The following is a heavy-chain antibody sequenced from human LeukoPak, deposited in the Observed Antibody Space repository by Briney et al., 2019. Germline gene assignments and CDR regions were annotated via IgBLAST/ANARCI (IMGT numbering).Heavy chain of an antibody. J-gene: IGHJ6*03. Sequence: SVKVSCKASGGTFSSYAISWVRQAPGQGLEWMGGIIPIFGTANYAQKFQGRVTITTDESTSTAYMELSSLRSEDTAVYYCARARFLEWLPLYYYYMDVWGKGTTVTVSS. D-gene: IGHD3-3*01. CDR1: GGTFSSYA. CDR3: ARARFLEWLPLYYYYMDV. V-gene: IGHV1-69*05. CDR2: IIPIFGTA.